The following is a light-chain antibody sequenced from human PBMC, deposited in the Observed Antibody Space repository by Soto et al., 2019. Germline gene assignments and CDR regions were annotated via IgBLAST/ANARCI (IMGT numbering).Light chain of an antibody. CDR3: QQLKNYPLT. CDR1: QGISSY. CDR2: AAP. Sequence: DIQLTQSPSFLSASVGDRVTITCRASQGISSYLAWYQQRPGKAPKFLMYAAPTLQSGVPSRFSGSGSGTEFALTISSLQPEDFETSYCQQLKNYPLTFGGGTKVDIK. V-gene: IGKV1-9*01. J-gene: IGKJ4*01.